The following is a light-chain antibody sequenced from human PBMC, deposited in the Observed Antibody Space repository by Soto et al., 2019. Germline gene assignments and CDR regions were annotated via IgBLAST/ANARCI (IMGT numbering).Light chain of an antibody. V-gene: IGKV1-39*01. J-gene: IGKJ1*01. CDR3: QQSYSNPRP. CDR2: AAS. Sequence: DIQMTQSPSSLSASVGDRVTITCRASENIARSLNWYQQRPGKAPELLISAASSLQSGVPSRFSGGGSGTDFTLTISILQPADLATYYCQQSYSNPRPFGQGTKVESK. CDR1: ENIARS.